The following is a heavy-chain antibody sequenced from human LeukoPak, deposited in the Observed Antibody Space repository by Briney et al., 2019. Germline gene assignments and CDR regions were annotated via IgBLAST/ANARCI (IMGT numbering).Heavy chain of an antibody. CDR3: ARAAAAGTYGVDY. Sequence: PGGSLRLSCAASGFTFSSYGMHWVRQAPGKGLEWVAVIWYDGSNKYYADSVKGRFTISRDNAKNSLYLQMNSLRAEDTAVYYCARAAAAGTYGVDYWGQGTLVTVSS. J-gene: IGHJ4*02. D-gene: IGHD6-13*01. V-gene: IGHV3-33*03. CDR1: GFTFSSYG. CDR2: IWYDGSNK.